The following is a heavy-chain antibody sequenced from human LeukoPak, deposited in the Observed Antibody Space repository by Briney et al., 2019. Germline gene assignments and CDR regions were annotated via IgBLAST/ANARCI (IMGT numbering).Heavy chain of an antibody. V-gene: IGHV3-23*01. CDR3: AKDEQYSSGYSYY. D-gene: IGHD3-22*01. CDR2: ISGSGGST. J-gene: IGHJ4*02. CDR1: GFTFSSYN. Sequence: PGGSLRLSCAASGFTFSSYNMNWVRQAPGKGLEWVSAISGSGGSTYYADSVKGRFTISRDNSKNTLYLQMNSLRAEDTAVYYCAKDEQYSSGYSYYWGQGTLVTVSS.